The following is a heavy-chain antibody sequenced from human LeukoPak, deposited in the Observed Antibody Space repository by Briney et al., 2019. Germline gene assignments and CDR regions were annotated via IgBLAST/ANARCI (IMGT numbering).Heavy chain of an antibody. Sequence: GGSLRLSCAASRFTFDDYVMHWVRHAPGKGLEWVSLISWDGGNTYYADSVKGRFTISRDNSKNSLYLQMNSLRAEDTALYYCAKGSGSILGYCSGGSCYPDYWGQGTLVTVSS. J-gene: IGHJ4*02. CDR3: AKGSGSILGYCSGGSCYPDY. CDR2: ISWDGGNT. D-gene: IGHD2-15*01. CDR1: RFTFDDYV. V-gene: IGHV3-43D*03.